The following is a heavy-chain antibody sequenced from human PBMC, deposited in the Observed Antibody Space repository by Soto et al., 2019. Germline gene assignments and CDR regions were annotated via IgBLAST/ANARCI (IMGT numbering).Heavy chain of an antibody. D-gene: IGHD3-10*01. CDR2: AIPVFNTA. J-gene: IGHJ3*02. Sequence: QVQLEQSGAEVKKPGSSVKVSCKASGGTLSDHGVAWLRQAPGQGLEWMGGAIPVFNTAKYAQTFQGRVTVTADKFTIIAYMELSSLRSEDTAFYFFARGVYGSGNYYTGPSAFDIWGQGTMVIVSS. V-gene: IGHV1-69*06. CDR3: ARGVYGSGNYYTGPSAFDI. CDR1: GGTLSDHG.